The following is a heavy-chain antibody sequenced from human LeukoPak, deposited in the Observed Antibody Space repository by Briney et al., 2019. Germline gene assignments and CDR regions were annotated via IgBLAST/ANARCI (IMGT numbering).Heavy chain of an antibody. J-gene: IGHJ6*04. Sequence: GGSLRLSCAASGFTFSSYGMHWVRQAPGKGLEWVAVISYDGSNKYYADSVKGRFTISRDNSKNTLYLQMNSLRAEDTAVYYCAKALSSPYCYYGMDVWGKGTTDTASS. D-gene: IGHD2-2*01. CDR2: ISYDGSNK. V-gene: IGHV3-30*18. CDR1: GFTFSSYG. CDR3: AKALSSPYCYYGMDV.